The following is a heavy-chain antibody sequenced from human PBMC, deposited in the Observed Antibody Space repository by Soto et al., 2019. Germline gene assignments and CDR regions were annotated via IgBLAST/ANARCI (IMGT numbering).Heavy chain of an antibody. CDR1: GFTFSSYA. CDR2: ISYDGSNK. D-gene: IGHD1-26*01. Sequence: GGSLRLSCAASGFTFSSYAMHWVRQAPGKGLEWVAVISYDGSNKYYADSVKGRFTISRDNSKNTLYLQMNSLRAEDTAVYYCAKDRNVVGATRGPFDYWGQGTLVTVSS. CDR3: AKDRNVVGATRGPFDY. V-gene: IGHV3-30-3*01. J-gene: IGHJ4*02.